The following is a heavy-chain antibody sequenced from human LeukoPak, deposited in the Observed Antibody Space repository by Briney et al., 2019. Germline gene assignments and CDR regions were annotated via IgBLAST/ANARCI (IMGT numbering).Heavy chain of an antibody. D-gene: IGHD3-22*01. Sequence: PSETLSLTCTVSGDSISSYYWSWIRQPPGKGLEWIGYIYYTGSTNYNPTLMSRVTISVDTSKNQFSLKLSSVTAADTAVYYCARGGLSYDSSGWFDYWGQGTLVTVSS. J-gene: IGHJ4*02. CDR2: IYYTGST. CDR3: ARGGLSYDSSGWFDY. CDR1: GDSISSYY. V-gene: IGHV4-59*01.